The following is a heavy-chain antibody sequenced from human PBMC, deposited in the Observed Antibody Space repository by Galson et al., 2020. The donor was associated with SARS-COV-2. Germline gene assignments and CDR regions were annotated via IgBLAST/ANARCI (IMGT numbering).Heavy chain of an antibody. D-gene: IGHD3-10*01. V-gene: IGHV4-59*11. CDR2: IYYSGST. CDR3: ARDRTVLWFGELLWKGYFDL. J-gene: IGHJ2*01. CDR1: GGSISSHY. Sequence: SETLSLTCTVSGGSISSHYWSWIRQPPGKGLEWIGYIYYSGSTNYNPSLKSRVTISVDTSKNQFSLKLSSVTAADTAVYYCARDRTVLWFGELLWKGYFDLWGRGTLVTVSS.